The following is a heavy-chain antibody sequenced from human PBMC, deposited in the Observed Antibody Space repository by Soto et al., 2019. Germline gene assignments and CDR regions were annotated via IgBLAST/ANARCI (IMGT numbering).Heavy chain of an antibody. Sequence: SETLSLTCAVYGGSFSGYYWSWIRQPPGKGLEWIGEINHSGSTNYNPSLKSRVTISVDTSKNQFSLKLSSVTAADTAVYYCARPGAGARDYWGQGTLVTVSS. CDR2: INHSGST. CDR3: ARPGAGARDY. J-gene: IGHJ4*02. V-gene: IGHV4-34*01. D-gene: IGHD1-26*01. CDR1: GGSFSGYY.